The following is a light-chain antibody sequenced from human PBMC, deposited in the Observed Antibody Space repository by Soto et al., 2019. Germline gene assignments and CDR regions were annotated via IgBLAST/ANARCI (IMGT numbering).Light chain of an antibody. CDR2: GAS. Sequence: EIVMTQSPVTLSVSPGERATLSCRASQSISSNLAWFQQKPGQAPRLLIYGASTRATGIPARFSGSGSGTEFTVTISSLQSEDSAVYYCQQYDKWPGTFGQGTKVEIK. J-gene: IGKJ1*01. CDR1: QSISSN. V-gene: IGKV3-15*01. CDR3: QQYDKWPGT.